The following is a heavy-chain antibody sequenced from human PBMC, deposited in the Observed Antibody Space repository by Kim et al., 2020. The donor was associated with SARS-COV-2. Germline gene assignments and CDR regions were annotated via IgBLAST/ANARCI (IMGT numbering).Heavy chain of an antibody. V-gene: IGHV4-59*11. CDR1: SGSISGHY. CDR3: ARGPSAWRFDP. D-gene: IGHD6-19*01. J-gene: IGHJ5*02. CDR2: IYFTGST. Sequence: SETLSLTCTVSSGSISGHYWTWIRQPPGKELEWIGYIYFTGSTNYNPSLKSRVTISVDTSKNQFFLKVTSVTAADTAVYYCARGPSAWRFDPWGQGTLVIVSS.